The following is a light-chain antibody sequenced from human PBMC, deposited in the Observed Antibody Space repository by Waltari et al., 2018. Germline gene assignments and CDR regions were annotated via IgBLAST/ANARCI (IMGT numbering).Light chain of an antibody. CDR1: QSVLHSSNNKND. J-gene: IGKJ4*01. Sequence: DIVMTQSPDSLAVSLGERATLNCKSSQSVLHSSNNKNDLAWYQQKPGQPPKLLIYWASNRASGVPDRFSGSGSGKDFTLTISSLRAEDVAVYYCHQYFMTPFTFGGGTTVEIK. CDR2: WAS. V-gene: IGKV4-1*01. CDR3: HQYFMTPFT.